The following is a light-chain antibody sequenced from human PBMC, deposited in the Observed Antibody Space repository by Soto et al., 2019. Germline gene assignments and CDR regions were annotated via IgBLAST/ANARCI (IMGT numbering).Light chain of an antibody. CDR2: GNS. J-gene: IGLJ2*01. Sequence: QSVLTQPPSVSWAPGQRFTISCTGSSSNIGAGYDVHWYQQLPGTAPKLLIYGNSNRPSGVPDRFSGSKSGNSASLAITGLHAEDEADYYCQSYDSSLRGVVFGGGTKLTVL. V-gene: IGLV1-40*01. CDR1: SSNIGAGYD. CDR3: QSYDSSLRGVV.